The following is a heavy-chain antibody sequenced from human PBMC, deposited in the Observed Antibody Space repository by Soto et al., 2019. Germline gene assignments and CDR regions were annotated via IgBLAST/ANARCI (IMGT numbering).Heavy chain of an antibody. D-gene: IGHD3-16*01. CDR2: INRRGTI. Sequence: QVQLHQWGAGLLKPSETLSLTCRVDGGSLSDDFWNWIRQAPGKGLEWIGEINRRGTINYNPSLRSRVTLSVDTSKNEFSLRLNSVTAADTAVYYCARGGGVRACLMVWFDPWGQGTPVTVST. V-gene: IGHV4-34*01. CDR3: ARGGGVRACLMVWFDP. J-gene: IGHJ5*02. CDR1: GGSLSDDF.